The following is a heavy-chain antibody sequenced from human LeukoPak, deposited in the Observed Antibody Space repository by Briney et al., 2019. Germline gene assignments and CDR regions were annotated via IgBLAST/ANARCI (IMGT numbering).Heavy chain of an antibody. D-gene: IGHD3-10*01. V-gene: IGHV1-8*02. CDR2: MNPNSGNT. Sequence: ASVKVSCKASGGTFSSYAISWVRQAPGQGLEWMGWMNPNSGNTGYAQKFQGRVTMTRNASISTAYMELSSLRSEDTAVYYCARGYVSGSYYGLEGYWGQGTLVTVSS. J-gene: IGHJ4*02. CDR3: ARGYVSGSYYGLEGY. CDR1: GGTFSSYA.